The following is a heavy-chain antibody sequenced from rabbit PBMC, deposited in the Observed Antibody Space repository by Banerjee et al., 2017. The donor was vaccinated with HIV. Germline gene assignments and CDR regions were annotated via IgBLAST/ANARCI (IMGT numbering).Heavy chain of an antibody. J-gene: IGHJ2*01. CDR1: GFSFGDRDV. CDR2: INVATGKP. Sequence: QEQLEESGGGLVKPEGSLTLTCKASGFSFGDRDVMCWVRQAPGKGLEWIACINVATGKPVYATWAKGRFTISRTSSTTVTLRMTSLTAAGTATYFCARNYVNAFDPWGPGTLVTVS. CDR3: ARNYVNAFDP. D-gene: IGHD1-1*01. V-gene: IGHV1S45*01.